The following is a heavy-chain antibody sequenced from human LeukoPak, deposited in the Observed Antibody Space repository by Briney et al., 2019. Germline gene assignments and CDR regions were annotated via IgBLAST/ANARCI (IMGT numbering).Heavy chain of an antibody. CDR2: ISYDGSNK. Sequence: GGSLRLSCAASGFTFSSYGMHWVRQAPGKGLEWVAAISYDGSNKYYADSVKGRFTISRDNAKNSLHLQMNSLRAEDTAVYYCTRGRRRDPTGSSYYYGMDVWGQGTTVAVSS. CDR3: TRGRRRDPTGSSYYYGMDV. D-gene: IGHD1-1*01. V-gene: IGHV3-30*03. J-gene: IGHJ6*02. CDR1: GFTFSSYG.